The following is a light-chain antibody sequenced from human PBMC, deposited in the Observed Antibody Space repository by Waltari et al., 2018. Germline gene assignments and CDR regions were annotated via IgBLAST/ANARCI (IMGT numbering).Light chain of an antibody. CDR2: ESN. CDR3: CSYASTNSHV. V-gene: IGLV2-11*01. J-gene: IGLJ1*01. Sequence: QSALTQPRSVSGSPGQSVTISCTGTSSDVGGYTYVSWYQHLPGTAPKPILYESNKPPPGVPERVSGSKSGNTASLTISGLQAEDEADYYCCSYASTNSHVFGTGTRVTVL. CDR1: SSDVGGYTY.